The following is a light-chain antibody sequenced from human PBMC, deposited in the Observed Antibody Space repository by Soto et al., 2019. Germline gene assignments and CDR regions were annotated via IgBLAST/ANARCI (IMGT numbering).Light chain of an antibody. J-gene: IGLJ1*01. CDR1: SSDVGAYDY. CDR2: EVS. CDR3: SSYTTSSTRV. Sequence: QSALTQPASVSGSPGQSITISCTGTSSDVGAYDYVSWYQQHPDKAPKLMIYEVSYRPSGVSNRFSGSKSVNTATLTISGLQAEDEADYYCSSYTTSSTRVSGTGTKLTVL. V-gene: IGLV2-14*03.